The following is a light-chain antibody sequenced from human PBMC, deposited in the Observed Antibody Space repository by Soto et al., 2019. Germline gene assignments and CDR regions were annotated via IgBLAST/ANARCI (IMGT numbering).Light chain of an antibody. J-gene: IGKJ5*01. Sequence: EIVMTQSPATLSVSPGERATLSCRASQSVSSNLAWYQQKPGQAPRLLIYGASTRATGIPARFSGSGSATEFTLTISSLEPEDFAVYYCQQRSNWPPITFGQGTRLEIK. CDR3: QQRSNWPPIT. V-gene: IGKV3-15*01. CDR1: QSVSSN. CDR2: GAS.